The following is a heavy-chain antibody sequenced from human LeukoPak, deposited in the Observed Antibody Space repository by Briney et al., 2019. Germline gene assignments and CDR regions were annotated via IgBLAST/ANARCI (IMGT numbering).Heavy chain of an antibody. CDR1: GYSFTSYW. V-gene: IGHV5-51*01. D-gene: IGHD2-2*02. Sequence: GESLKISCKGSGYSFTSYWIGWVRQMPGKGLEWMGIIYPGDSDTRYSPSFQGQVTISADKSISTAYLQWSSLKASDTPMYYCARPYCSSTTCYKYGMDVWGQGTTVTVSS. CDR2: IYPGDSDT. J-gene: IGHJ6*02. CDR3: ARPYCSSTTCYKYGMDV.